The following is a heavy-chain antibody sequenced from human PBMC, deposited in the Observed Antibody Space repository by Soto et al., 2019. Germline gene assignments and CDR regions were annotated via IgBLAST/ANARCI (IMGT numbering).Heavy chain of an antibody. J-gene: IGHJ6*03. CDR3: ARRGYGSRWPNVYMDV. CDR2: ISNNGAHT. D-gene: IGHD6-13*01. CDR1: GFTFSNYE. V-gene: IGHV3-64*07. Sequence: EAQLVESGGGLVQPGGSLRLSCAASGFTFSNYEMHWVRQAPGKGLEYVSGISNNGAHTDYAESVKGRFTISRDNSENTLYLQMGSLRAEDMALYYCARRGYGSRWPNVYMDVWGKGTTVTVSS.